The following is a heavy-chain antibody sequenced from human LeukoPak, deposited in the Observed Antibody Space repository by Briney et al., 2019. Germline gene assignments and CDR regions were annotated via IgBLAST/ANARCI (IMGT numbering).Heavy chain of an antibody. J-gene: IGHJ4*02. Sequence: ASVKVSCKASGYTFTGYYMYWVRQAPGQGLEWMGWINPNSGGTNYAQKFQGRVTMTRDTSISTAYMELSRLRSDDTAVYYCAREDSSGYQGYFDYWGQGTLVTVSS. D-gene: IGHD3-22*01. CDR3: AREDSSGYQGYFDY. CDR2: INPNSGGT. V-gene: IGHV1-2*02. CDR1: GYTFTGYY.